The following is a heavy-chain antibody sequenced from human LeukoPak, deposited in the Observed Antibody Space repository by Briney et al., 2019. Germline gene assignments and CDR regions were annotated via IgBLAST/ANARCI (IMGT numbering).Heavy chain of an antibody. CDR3: AISPIGGIAAAFNY. D-gene: IGHD6-13*01. CDR1: GYTFSNYD. J-gene: IGHJ4*02. Sequence: PGGSLRLSCEASGYTFSNYDMHWVRQAPGRGLEWVAFIRNDGSNEPYADSVKGRFTISRDNAKNSLYLQMNSLRAEDTAVYYCAISPIGGIAAAFNYWGQGTLVTVSS. V-gene: IGHV3-30*02. CDR2: IRNDGSNE.